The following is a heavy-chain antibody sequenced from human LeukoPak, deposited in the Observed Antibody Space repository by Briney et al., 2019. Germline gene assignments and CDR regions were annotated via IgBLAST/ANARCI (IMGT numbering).Heavy chain of an antibody. CDR2: ISAYNGNT. J-gene: IGHJ3*02. D-gene: IGHD3-9*01. CDR1: GYTFTSYG. CDR3: ARVDDILTGYFHDAFDI. Sequence: GSSVKVSCKASGYTFTSYGISWVRQAPRQGLEWMGWISAYNGNTNYAQKLQGRVTMTTDTSTSTAYMELRSLRSDDTAVYYCARVDDILTGYFHDAFDIWGQGTMVTVSS. V-gene: IGHV1-18*01.